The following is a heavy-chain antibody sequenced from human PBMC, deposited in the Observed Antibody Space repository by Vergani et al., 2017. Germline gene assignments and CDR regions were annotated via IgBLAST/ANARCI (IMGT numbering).Heavy chain of an antibody. J-gene: IGHJ4*02. V-gene: IGHV3-21*01. CDR3: ARGSRLLWFGESTYYFDY. CDR2: ISSRSSYI. CDR1: GFTFSSYS. Sequence: EVQLVESGGGLVKPGGSLRLSCAASGFTFSSYSMNWVRQAPGKGLEWVSSISSRSSYIYYADSVKGRFTISRDNAKNSLYLQMNSLRAEDTAVYYCARGSRLLWFGESTYYFDYWGQGTLVTVSS. D-gene: IGHD3-10*01.